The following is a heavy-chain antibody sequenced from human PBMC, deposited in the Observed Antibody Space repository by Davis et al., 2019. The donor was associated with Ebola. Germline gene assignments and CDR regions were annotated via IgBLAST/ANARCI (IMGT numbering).Heavy chain of an antibody. J-gene: IGHJ4*02. CDR1: GFTFSSYG. CDR3: ARDWRLVLVY. V-gene: IGHV3-30*03. Sequence: GGSLRLSCGASGFTFSSYGMHWVRQAPGKGLEWVAVISYDGSNKYYADSVKGRFTISRDNAKNSLYLQMNSLRAEDTAVYYCARDWRLVLVYWGQGTLVTVSS. D-gene: IGHD6-19*01. CDR2: ISYDGSNK.